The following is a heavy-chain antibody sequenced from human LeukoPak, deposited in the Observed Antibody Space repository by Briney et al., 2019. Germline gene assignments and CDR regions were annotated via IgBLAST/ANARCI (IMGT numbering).Heavy chain of an antibody. Sequence: GESLKISCKGSGYSFTNYWIGWVRQMPGKGLEWMGIIYPADSDTRYSPSFQDQVTISADKSISTAYLQWSSLKASDTAMYYCARQGTMTTVTTFWFDPWGQGTLVTVSS. CDR1: GYSFTNYW. V-gene: IGHV5-51*01. CDR2: IYPADSDT. D-gene: IGHD4-17*01. J-gene: IGHJ5*02. CDR3: ARQGTMTTVTTFWFDP.